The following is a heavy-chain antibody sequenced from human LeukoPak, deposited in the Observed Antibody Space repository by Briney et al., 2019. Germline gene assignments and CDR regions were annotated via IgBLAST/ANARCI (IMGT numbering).Heavy chain of an antibody. CDR3: ARDRHFVAFDI. V-gene: IGHV3-69-1*01. Sequence: KTGGSLRLSCAASGFTFTAFTINWVRQAPGKGLEWVSSIISSYAIYFADSVKGRFTISRDNAKNSVYLHMNSLRAEDTAVYYCARDRHFVAFDIWGQGTMVTVSS. J-gene: IGHJ3*02. CDR1: GFTFTAFT. CDR2: IISSYAI.